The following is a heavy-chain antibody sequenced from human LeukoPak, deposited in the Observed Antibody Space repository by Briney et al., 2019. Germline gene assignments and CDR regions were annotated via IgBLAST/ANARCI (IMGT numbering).Heavy chain of an antibody. J-gene: IGHJ4*02. D-gene: IGHD4-17*01. CDR1: GGSISSYY. CDR2: IYYSGST. Sequence: PSETLSLTCTVSGGSISSYYWSWIRQPPGKGLEWIEYIYYSGSTNYNPSLKSRVTISVDTSKNQFSLKLSSVTAADTAVYYCARGKTVTTPRPFDYWGQGTLVTVSS. V-gene: IGHV4-59*01. CDR3: ARGKTVTTPRPFDY.